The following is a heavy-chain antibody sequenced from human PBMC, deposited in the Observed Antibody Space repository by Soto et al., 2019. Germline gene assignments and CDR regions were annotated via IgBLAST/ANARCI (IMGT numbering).Heavy chain of an antibody. V-gene: IGHV3-21*01. Sequence: LRLSCAASGFTFSSYSMNWVRQAPGKGLEWVSSISSSSSYIYYADSVKGRFTISRNNAKNSLYLQMNSLRAEDTAVYYCARDGSGYYTYYYYYYGMDVWGQGTTVTVSS. D-gene: IGHD3-22*01. CDR2: ISSSSSYI. CDR1: GFTFSSYS. CDR3: ARDGSGYYTYYYYYYGMDV. J-gene: IGHJ6*02.